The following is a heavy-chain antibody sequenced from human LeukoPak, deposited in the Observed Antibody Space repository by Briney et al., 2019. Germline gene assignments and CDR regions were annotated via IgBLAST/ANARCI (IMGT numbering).Heavy chain of an antibody. V-gene: IGHV3-53*01. Sequence: GGSLRLSCAASGFTVSSNYMSWVRQAPGKGLEWVSVIYSGGSTYYADSVKGRFTISRDNSKNTLYLQMNSLRAEDTAVYYCARGSWYYYFDYWGQGTLVTVSS. D-gene: IGHD6-13*01. CDR1: GFTVSSNY. CDR3: ARGSWYYYFDY. CDR2: IYSGGST. J-gene: IGHJ4*02.